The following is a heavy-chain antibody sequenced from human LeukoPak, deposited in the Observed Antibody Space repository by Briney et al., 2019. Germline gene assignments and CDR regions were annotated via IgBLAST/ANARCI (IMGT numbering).Heavy chain of an antibody. D-gene: IGHD6-19*01. CDR1: GGTLSSYA. CDR2: IIPIFGTA. CDR3: ARGQGSSGPRGFDY. J-gene: IGHJ4*02. V-gene: IGHV1-69*05. Sequence: GASVKVSCKASGGTLSSYAISWVRQAPGQGLEWMGRIIPIFGTANYAQKFQGRVTITTDESTSTAYMELSSLRSEDTAVYYCARGQGSSGPRGFDYWGQGTLVTVSS.